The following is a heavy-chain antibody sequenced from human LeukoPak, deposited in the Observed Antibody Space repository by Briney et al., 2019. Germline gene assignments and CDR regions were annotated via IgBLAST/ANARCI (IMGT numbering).Heavy chain of an antibody. CDR2: IRYDGRNK. V-gene: IGHV3-30*02. CDR3: AELGITMIGGV. J-gene: IGHJ6*04. Sequence: GGSLRLSCAASGFTFSTYGMHWVRQAPGKGLEWVAFIRYDGRNKYYADSVKGRFTISRDNSKNTLCLQMNSLRAEDTAVYYCAELGITMIGGVWGKGTTVTISS. CDR1: GFTFSTYG. D-gene: IGHD3-10*02.